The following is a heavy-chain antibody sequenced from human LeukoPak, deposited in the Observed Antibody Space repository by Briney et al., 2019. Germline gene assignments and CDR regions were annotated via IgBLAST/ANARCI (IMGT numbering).Heavy chain of an antibody. D-gene: IGHD2-21*01. V-gene: IGHV4-38-2*01. CDR1: GYSISSGYY. J-gene: IGHJ5*02. Sequence: SETLSLTCAVSGYSISSGYYWGWIRQPPGKGLEWIGSIYHSGSTYYNPSLKSRVTISVDTSKNQFPLKLSSVTAADTAVYYCARQLMWSWFDPWGQGTLVTVSA. CDR2: IYHSGST. CDR3: ARQLMWSWFDP.